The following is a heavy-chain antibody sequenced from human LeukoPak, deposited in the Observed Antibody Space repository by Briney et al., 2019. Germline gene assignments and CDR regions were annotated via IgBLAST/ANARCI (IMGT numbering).Heavy chain of an antibody. D-gene: IGHD2/OR15-2a*01. V-gene: IGHV4-30-2*01. CDR2: IYHSGST. J-gene: IGHJ3*02. CDR3: ARVSFPDRAFDI. Sequence: PSQTPSLTCAVSTGSISFGDYSWSWIRQPPGKGLEWIGYIYHSGSTYYNPSLKCRVTISVDRSRDQVSLKLSTVTAADTAMYYCARVSFPDRAFDIWGQGTMVTVS. CDR1: TGSISFGDYS.